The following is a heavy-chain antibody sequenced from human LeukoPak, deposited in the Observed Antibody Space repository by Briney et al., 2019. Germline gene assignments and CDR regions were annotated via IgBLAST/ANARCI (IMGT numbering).Heavy chain of an antibody. J-gene: IGHJ4*02. CDR2: INHSGST. CDR3: ARGGDGYNQDHYFDY. D-gene: IGHD5-24*01. CDR1: GGSISSGGDY. Sequence: ASETLSLTCTVSGGSISSGGDYWSWIRQPPGKGLEWIGEINHSGSTNYNPSLKSRVTISVDTSKNQFSLKLSSVTAADTAVYYCARGGDGYNQDHYFDYWGQGTLVTVSS. V-gene: IGHV4-39*07.